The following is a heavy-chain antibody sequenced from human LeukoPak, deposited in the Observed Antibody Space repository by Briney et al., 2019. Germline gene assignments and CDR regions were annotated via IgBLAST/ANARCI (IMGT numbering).Heavy chain of an antibody. J-gene: IGHJ4*02. V-gene: IGHV4-34*01. CDR3: ARGPKYYDFWSGYLSPRFDY. CDR2: INHSGST. D-gene: IGHD3-3*01. Sequence: SETLSLTCAVYGGSFSGYYWSWIRQPPGKGLEWIGEINHSGSTNYNPSLKSRVTISVDTSKNQFSLKLSSVTAADTAVYYCARGPKYYDFWSGYLSPRFDYWGQGTLVTVSS. CDR1: GGSFSGYY.